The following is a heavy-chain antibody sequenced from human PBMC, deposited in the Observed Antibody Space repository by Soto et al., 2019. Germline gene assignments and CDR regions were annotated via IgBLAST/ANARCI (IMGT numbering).Heavy chain of an antibody. Sequence: PGGSLRLSCAASGFTFSSYSMNWVRQAPGKGLEWVSSISSSSSYIYYADSVKGRFTIPRDNAKNSLYLQMNSLRAEDTAVYYCARSPMDTAMEYYYYYGMDVWGQGTTVTVS. CDR1: GFTFSSYS. D-gene: IGHD5-18*01. V-gene: IGHV3-21*01. CDR3: ARSPMDTAMEYYYYYGMDV. J-gene: IGHJ6*02. CDR2: ISSSSSYI.